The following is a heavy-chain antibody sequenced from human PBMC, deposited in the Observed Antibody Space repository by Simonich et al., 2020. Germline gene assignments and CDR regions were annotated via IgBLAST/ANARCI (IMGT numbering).Heavy chain of an antibody. J-gene: IGHJ6*03. CDR2: INPNSGGT. CDR3: ARDLRGSYYYYYYMDV. V-gene: IGHV1-2*02. CDR1: GYTFTGYY. D-gene: IGHD1-26*01. Sequence: QVQLVQSGAEVKKPGASVKVSCKASGYTFTGYYMHWVRQAPGQWLEWMGWINPNSGGTNYAQKLQGRVTMTRDTSISTAYMELSRLRSDDTAVYYCARDLRGSYYYYYYMDVWGKGTTVTVSS.